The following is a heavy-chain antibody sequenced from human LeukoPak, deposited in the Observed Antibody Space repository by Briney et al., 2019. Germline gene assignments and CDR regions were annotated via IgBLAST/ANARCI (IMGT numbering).Heavy chain of an antibody. Sequence: SETLSLTCTVSDGSLTNYDWSWVRQPPGKGLEFIGHVHYSGTTNYNPSLRSRVTISIDTSKKHLFLKLKSVTAADTAVYYCATGYGDFRVEGRYFYSWGQGTLVTVSS. CDR1: DGSLTNYD. V-gene: IGHV4-59*01. CDR2: VHYSGTT. J-gene: IGHJ4*02. D-gene: IGHD4-17*01. CDR3: ATGYGDFRVEGRYFYS.